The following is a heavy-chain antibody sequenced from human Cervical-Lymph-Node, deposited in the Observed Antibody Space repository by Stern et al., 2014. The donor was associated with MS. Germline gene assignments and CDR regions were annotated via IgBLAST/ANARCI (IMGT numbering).Heavy chain of an antibody. Sequence: VQLVESGGGVVQPGTSLRLSCTGSRFTFRSYGIHWVRQAPGKGLAWVSVTSYDGGNRQYADSVKGRFTISRDNSKNTVYLHLNSLRPEDTGVYHCAKDRRGGYNYLYGMDVWGQGTTVTVS. D-gene: IGHD5-18*01. CDR2: TSYDGGNR. CDR3: AKDRRGGYNYLYGMDV. V-gene: IGHV3-30*18. J-gene: IGHJ6*02. CDR1: RFTFRSYG.